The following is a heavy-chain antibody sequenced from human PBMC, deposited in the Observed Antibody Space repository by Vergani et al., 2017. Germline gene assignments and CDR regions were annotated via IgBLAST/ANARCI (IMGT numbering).Heavy chain of an antibody. CDR1: GGSISSSSYY. J-gene: IGHJ4*02. CDR3: ARYRDGETPPGDY. V-gene: IGHV4-39*01. D-gene: IGHD5-24*01. CDR2: IYYSGST. Sequence: QLQLQESGPGLVKPSETLSLTCTVSGGSISSSSYYWGWIRQPPGKGLEWIGSIYYSGSTYYNPSLKSRVTISVDTSKNQFSLKLSSVTAADTAVYYCARYRDGETPPGDYWGQGTLVTVSS.